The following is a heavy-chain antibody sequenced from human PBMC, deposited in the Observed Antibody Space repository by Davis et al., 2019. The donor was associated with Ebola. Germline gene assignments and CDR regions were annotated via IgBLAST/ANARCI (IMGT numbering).Heavy chain of an antibody. CDR2: IYYSGST. Sequence: MPGGSLRLSCTVSGGSISSYYWSWIRQPPGKGLEWIGYIYYSGSTNYNPSLKSRVTISVDTSKNQFSLKLSSVTAADTAVYYCARHLDSSGHETFDYWGQGTLVTVSS. J-gene: IGHJ4*02. CDR3: ARHLDSSGHETFDY. D-gene: IGHD3-22*01. CDR1: GGSISSYY. V-gene: IGHV4-59*08.